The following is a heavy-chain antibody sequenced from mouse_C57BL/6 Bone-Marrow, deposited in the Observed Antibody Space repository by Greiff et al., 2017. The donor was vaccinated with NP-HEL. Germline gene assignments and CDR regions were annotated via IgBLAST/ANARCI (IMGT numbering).Heavy chain of an antibody. D-gene: IGHD1-1*01. CDR1: GYTFTSYW. V-gene: IGHV1-64*01. Sequence: VQLQQPGAELVKPGASVKLSCKASGYTFTSYWMHWVKQRPGQGLEWIGIIHPNSGSTNYNAKFKSKATLTVDKSSSTAYMQLSSLTSEDSAVYYYAGKDLYYSSSYNALDYWGQGTSVTVSS. J-gene: IGHJ4*01. CDR2: IHPNSGST. CDR3: AGKDLYYSSSYNALDY.